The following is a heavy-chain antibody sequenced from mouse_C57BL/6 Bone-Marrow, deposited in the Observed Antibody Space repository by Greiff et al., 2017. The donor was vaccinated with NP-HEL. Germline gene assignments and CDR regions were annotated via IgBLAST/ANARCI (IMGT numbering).Heavy chain of an antibody. CDR3: AILLRSNYAMDY. Sequence: VQLKESGPGLVKPSQSLSLTCSVTGYSITSGYYWNWIRQFPGNKLEWMGYISYDGSNNYNPSLKNRISITRDTSKNQFFLKLNSVTTEDTATYDCAILLRSNYAMDYWGQGTSVTVSS. V-gene: IGHV3-6*01. J-gene: IGHJ4*01. D-gene: IGHD1-1*01. CDR2: ISYDGSN. CDR1: GYSITSGYY.